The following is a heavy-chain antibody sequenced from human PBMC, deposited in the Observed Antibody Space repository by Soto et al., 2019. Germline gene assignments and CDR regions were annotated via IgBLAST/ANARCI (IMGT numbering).Heavy chain of an antibody. CDR3: ARGKTNYFFDL. Sequence: QLQLQESGSGLVKPSQTLSLTCVVSGGSISRGDFSWTWIRQPPGKGLEWVGYIYRSGSTYYNPSLKSPVSISIDKSKNQFSLNLTSVTAADTAVYYCARGKTNYFFDLWGQGHLVTVSS. CDR1: GGSISRGDFS. D-gene: IGHD3-10*01. J-gene: IGHJ4*02. V-gene: IGHV4-30-2*01. CDR2: IYRSGST.